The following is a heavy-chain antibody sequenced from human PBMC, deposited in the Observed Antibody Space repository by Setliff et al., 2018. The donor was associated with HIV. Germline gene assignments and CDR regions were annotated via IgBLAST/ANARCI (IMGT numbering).Heavy chain of an antibody. CDR2: IYHSGST. Sequence: SETLSLTCAVSAYSISSGYYWGWIRQPPGRGLEWIGSIYHSGSTYYNPSLMSRVTISVDTSKNKFSLKLRSVTAADTAVYYCARQWRDQYNSGVSTEYFHHWGLGTLVTVSS. V-gene: IGHV4-38-2*01. J-gene: IGHJ1*01. CDR1: AYSISSGYY. CDR3: ARQWRDQYNSGVSTEYFHH. D-gene: IGHD3-22*01.